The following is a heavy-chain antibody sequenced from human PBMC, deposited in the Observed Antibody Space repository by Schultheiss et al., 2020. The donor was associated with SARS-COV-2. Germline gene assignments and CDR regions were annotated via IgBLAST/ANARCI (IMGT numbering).Heavy chain of an antibody. CDR2: INTNTGNP. CDR1: GYTFTSYA. Sequence: ASVKVSCKASGYTFTSYAMNWVRQAPGQGLEWMGWINTNTGNPTYAQGFTGRFVFSLDTSVSTAYLQISSLKAEDTAVYYCAREKRYCSGGSCSDYYYYYGMDVWGQGTTVTVSS. J-gene: IGHJ6*02. CDR3: AREKRYCSGGSCSDYYYYYGMDV. V-gene: IGHV7-4-1*02. D-gene: IGHD2-15*01.